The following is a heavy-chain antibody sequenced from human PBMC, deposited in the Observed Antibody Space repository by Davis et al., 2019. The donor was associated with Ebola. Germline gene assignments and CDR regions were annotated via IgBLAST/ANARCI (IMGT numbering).Heavy chain of an antibody. CDR1: GYNFTSYA. V-gene: IGHV1-18*04. CDR3: ARARGRWDVGGYLLGH. Sequence: AASVKVSCKASGYNFTSYAFSWVRQAPGQGLEWMGWVSADNDDKKYAERFQGRVTMTTESSTSTAYMELSGLTYDDTAVYFCARARGRWDVGGYLLGHWGQGTLVTVSS. D-gene: IGHD1-26*01. CDR2: VSADNDDK. J-gene: IGHJ4*02.